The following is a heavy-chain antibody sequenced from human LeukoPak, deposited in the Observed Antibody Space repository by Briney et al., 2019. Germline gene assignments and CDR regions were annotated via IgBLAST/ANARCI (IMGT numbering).Heavy chain of an antibody. Sequence: SETLSLTCTVSPGSINTGNYYWSWIRQHPGKGLEWIGYIYYSGSTYYNPSLKSRITISVDTSKNQFSLKLNSVTAADTAVYFCARGVYSAFDYWGQGTLVTVSS. J-gene: IGHJ4*02. CDR3: ARGVYSAFDY. CDR1: PGSINTGNYY. D-gene: IGHD2-21*01. CDR2: IYYSGST. V-gene: IGHV4-31*03.